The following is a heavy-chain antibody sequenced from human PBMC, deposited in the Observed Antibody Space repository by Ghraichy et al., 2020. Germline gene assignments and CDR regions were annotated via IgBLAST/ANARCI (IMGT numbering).Heavy chain of an antibody. CDR3: AAAVYGDYPETDI. CDR1: GFTFTSSA. CDR2: IVVGSGNT. V-gene: IGHV1-58*02. Sequence: SVKVSCKASGFTFTSSAMQWVRQARGQRLEWIGWIVVGSGNTNYAQKFQERVTITRDMSTSTAYMELSSLRSEDTAVYYCAAAVYGDYPETDIWGQGTMVTVSS. J-gene: IGHJ3*02. D-gene: IGHD4-17*01.